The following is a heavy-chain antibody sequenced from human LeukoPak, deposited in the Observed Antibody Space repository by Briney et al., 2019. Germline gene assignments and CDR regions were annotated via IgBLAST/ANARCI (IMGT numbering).Heavy chain of an antibody. CDR1: GFTFSSAW. D-gene: IGHD3-10*01. CDR3: PRDSPAGMVRGVITQFDI. CDR2: VNWNGGST. Sequence: GGSLRLSCAASGFTFSSAWLSWVRQAPGKGLEWVSGVNWNGGSTGYADSVKGRFTISRDNAKNSLYLQMNSLRAEDTALYYCPRDSPAGMVRGVITQFDIWGQGTMVTVSS. V-gene: IGHV3-20*04. J-gene: IGHJ3*02.